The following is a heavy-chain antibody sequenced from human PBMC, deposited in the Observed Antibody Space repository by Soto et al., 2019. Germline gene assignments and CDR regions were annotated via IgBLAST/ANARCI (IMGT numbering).Heavy chain of an antibody. J-gene: IGHJ5*02. CDR1: GYTFTSYG. V-gene: IGHV1-18*01. D-gene: IGHD4-17*01. CDR3: ATSQMTTVTTFWFDP. Sequence: ASVKVSCTASGYTFTSYGISWVRQAPGQGLEWMGWISAYNGNTNYAQKLQGRVTMTTDTSTSTAYMELRSLRSDDTAVYYCATSQMTTVTTFWFDPWGQGTLVTVSS. CDR2: ISAYNGNT.